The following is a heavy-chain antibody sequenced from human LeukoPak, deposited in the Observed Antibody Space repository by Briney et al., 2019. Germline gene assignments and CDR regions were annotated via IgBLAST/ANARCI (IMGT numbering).Heavy chain of an antibody. CDR1: GYTFTSYG. Sequence: ASVKVSCKASGYTFTSYGIRWVRQAPGQGLEWMGWISAYNGNTNYAQKLQGRVTMTTDTSTSTAYMELRSLRSDDTAVYYCVRLGYCSGGSCAYYYYGMDVWGQGTTVTVSS. D-gene: IGHD2-15*01. CDR2: ISAYNGNT. J-gene: IGHJ6*02. CDR3: VRLGYCSGGSCAYYYYGMDV. V-gene: IGHV1-18*01.